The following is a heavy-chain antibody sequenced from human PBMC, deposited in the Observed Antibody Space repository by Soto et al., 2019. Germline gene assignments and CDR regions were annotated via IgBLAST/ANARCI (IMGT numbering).Heavy chain of an antibody. D-gene: IGHD3-10*01. CDR1: GFTFNNYA. V-gene: IGHV3-23*01. J-gene: IGHJ5*02. CDR2: ISGNGIST. Sequence: GGSLRLSCAASGFTFNNYAMSLVRQAPGKGLEWVSSISGNGISTYYADSVRGRFTISRDNSENTLFLQMNRLRADDTAVYYCTRDAISMVRGNDNWVDPWGQGTLVTVSS. CDR3: TRDAISMVRGNDNWVDP.